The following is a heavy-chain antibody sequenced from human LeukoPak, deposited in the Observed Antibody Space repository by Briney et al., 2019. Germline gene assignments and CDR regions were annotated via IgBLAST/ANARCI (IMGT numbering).Heavy chain of an antibody. CDR2: IIPILGIA. D-gene: IGHD6-19*01. V-gene: IGHV1-69*04. J-gene: IGHJ4*02. Sequence: SVKVSCKASGGTFSSYAISWVRQAPGQGLEWMGRIIPILGIANYAQKFQGRVTITADESTSTAYMELSSLRSEDTAVYYCARSGKAVAGFDYWGQGTLVTASS. CDR3: ARSGKAVAGFDY. CDR1: GGTFSSYA.